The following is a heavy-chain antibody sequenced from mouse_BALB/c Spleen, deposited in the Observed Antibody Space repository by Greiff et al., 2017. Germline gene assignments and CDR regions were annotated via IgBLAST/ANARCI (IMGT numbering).Heavy chain of an antibody. J-gene: IGHJ2*01. V-gene: IGHV3-6*02. CDR2: ISYDGSN. CDR1: GYSITSGYY. CDR3: AREEGYSYYFDY. D-gene: IGHD2-3*01. Sequence: ESGPGLVKPSQSLSLTCSVTGYSITSGYYWNWIRQFPGNKLEWMGYISYDGSNNYNPSLKNRISITRDTSKNQFFLKLNSVTTEDTATYYCAREEGYSYYFDYWGQGTTLTVAS.